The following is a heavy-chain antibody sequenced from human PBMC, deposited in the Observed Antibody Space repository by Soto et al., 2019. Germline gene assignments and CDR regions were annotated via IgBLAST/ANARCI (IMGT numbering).Heavy chain of an antibody. J-gene: IGHJ4*02. V-gene: IGHV4-59*01. CDR3: AKGPMGLSQSYLDS. Sequence: ETLSLTCTVSGGSISNFYWSWIRQPPGKGLEWIGYISYSSNTNYNPSLKSRVSISVDTPKNPLLLKLTSVTAEDTAVYYCAKGPMGLSQSYLDSWGQGTTVTVSS. CDR1: GGSISNFY. D-gene: IGHD2-8*01. CDR2: ISYSSNT.